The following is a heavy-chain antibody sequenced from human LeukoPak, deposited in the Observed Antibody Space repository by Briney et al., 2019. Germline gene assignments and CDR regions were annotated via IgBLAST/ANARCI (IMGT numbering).Heavy chain of an antibody. CDR2: ISAYNGNT. V-gene: IGHV1-18*01. J-gene: IGHJ4*02. Sequence: ASVKVSCKASGYTFTSYGISWVRQAPGQGLEWMGWISAYNGNTNYAQKLQGRVTMTTDTSTSTAYMELGSLRSDDTAVYYCATDIAAAGTGFVDYWGQGTLVTVSS. D-gene: IGHD6-13*01. CDR3: ATDIAAAGTGFVDY. CDR1: GYTFTSYG.